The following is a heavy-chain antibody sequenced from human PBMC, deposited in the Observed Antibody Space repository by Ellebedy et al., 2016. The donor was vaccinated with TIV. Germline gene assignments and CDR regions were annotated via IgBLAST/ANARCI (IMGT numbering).Heavy chain of an antibody. CDR3: ARESPRGYSYVMFDY. J-gene: IGHJ4*02. CDR2: IYTSGPT. Sequence: SETLSLXXTVSGGSISPYYWSWIRQPAGRALEWIGRIYTSGPTNYNPSLKSRVTMSVDTSKNQFSLRLSSVTAADTAVYYCARESPRGYSYVMFDYWGQGALVTVSS. CDR1: GGSISPYY. D-gene: IGHD5-18*01. V-gene: IGHV4-4*07.